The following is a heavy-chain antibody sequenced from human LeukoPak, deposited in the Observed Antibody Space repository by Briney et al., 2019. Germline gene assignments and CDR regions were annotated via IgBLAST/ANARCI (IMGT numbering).Heavy chain of an antibody. V-gene: IGHV3-53*05. CDR1: GFTVSSNY. Sequence: GGSLRLSCAASGFTVSSNYMSWVRQAPGKGLEWVSVIYSGGSTYYVDSVKGRFTISRDNSKNTLYLQMNSLRTEDTALYYCAKDGVLAATRVYFDYWGQGTLVTVSS. J-gene: IGHJ4*02. D-gene: IGHD2-15*01. CDR2: IYSGGST. CDR3: AKDGVLAATRVYFDY.